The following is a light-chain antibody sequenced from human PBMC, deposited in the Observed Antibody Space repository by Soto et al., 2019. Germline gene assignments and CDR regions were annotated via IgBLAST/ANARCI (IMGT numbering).Light chain of an antibody. CDR3: QQYGGAPHT. Sequence: ESVLTQSPGTLSLSPGERATLSCRASQSVRSSFLAWYQQKPGQAPRLLIYGASSRATGIPDRFSGSGSGTDFTLTISRLEPEDIAVYYCQQYGGAPHTFGQGTKLEIK. CDR2: GAS. V-gene: IGKV3-20*01. J-gene: IGKJ2*01. CDR1: QSVRSSF.